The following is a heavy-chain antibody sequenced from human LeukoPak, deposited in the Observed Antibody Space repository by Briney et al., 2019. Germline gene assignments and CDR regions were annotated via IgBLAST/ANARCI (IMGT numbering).Heavy chain of an antibody. CDR1: GESLNSYY. CDR3: ARGAWATRLGS. J-gene: IGHJ4*02. D-gene: IGHD2-15*01. Sequence: SETLSLTCAVCGESLNSYYWSWVRQPPGEGLEWIGGIYESGTTEYNPSLKSRVTISMVPSKQQFSLSLSSVTAADTAVYYCARGAWATRLGSWGLGTPVIVSS. V-gene: IGHV4-34*01. CDR2: IYESGTT.